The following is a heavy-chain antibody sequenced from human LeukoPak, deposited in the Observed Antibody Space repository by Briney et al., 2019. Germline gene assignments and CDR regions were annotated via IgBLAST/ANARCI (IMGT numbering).Heavy chain of an antibody. J-gene: IGHJ4*02. V-gene: IGHV3-66*01. CDR2: IYSGESA. Sequence: GGSLRLSCAASGFSVSSNYMSWVRQAPGKGLEWVSTIYSGESAYYSDSVKGRFTISRDNSKNALVLQMNSLTAADTAVYYCARDGGSGYCSSSNCYEGFDYWGQGTLVTVSS. CDR1: GFSVSSNY. CDR3: ARDGGSGYCSSSNCYEGFDY. D-gene: IGHD2-2*01.